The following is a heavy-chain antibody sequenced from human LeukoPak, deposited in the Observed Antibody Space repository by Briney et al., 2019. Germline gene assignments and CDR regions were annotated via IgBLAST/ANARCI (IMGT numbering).Heavy chain of an antibody. J-gene: IGHJ4*02. Sequence: SVKVSCKASGGTFSSYAISWVRQAPGQGLEWMGGIIPIFGTANYAQKFQGRVTITTDESTSTAYLELSSLRSEDTAVYYCARGLQGYSSSFFNYWGQGTLVTVSS. CDR3: ARGLQGYSSSFFNY. D-gene: IGHD6-13*01. CDR1: GGTFSSYA. CDR2: IIPIFGTA. V-gene: IGHV1-69*05.